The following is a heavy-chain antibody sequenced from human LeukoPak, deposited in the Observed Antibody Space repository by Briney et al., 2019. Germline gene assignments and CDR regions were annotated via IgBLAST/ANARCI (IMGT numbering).Heavy chain of an antibody. D-gene: IGHD3-10*01. V-gene: IGHV1-69*04. CDR1: GGTFSSYA. CDR2: IIPILGIA. J-gene: IGHJ3*02. Sequence: GASVKVSCKASGGTFSSYAISWVRQAPGQGLEWMGRIIPILGIANYAQKFQGRVTISADKSTSTAYMELSSLRSEDTAVYYCARPSLHMVRGAPHSGNAFDIWGQGTMVTVSS. CDR3: ARPSLHMVRGAPHSGNAFDI.